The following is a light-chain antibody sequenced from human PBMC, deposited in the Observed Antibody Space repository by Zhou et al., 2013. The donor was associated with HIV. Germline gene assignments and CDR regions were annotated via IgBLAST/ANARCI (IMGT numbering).Light chain of an antibody. Sequence: DIVMTQSPLSLPVTPGEPASISCRSSQSLLHGNGYTYLDWYLQKPGQSPQLLIYMGSSRASGVPDRFSGSGSGTDFTLKIRRVEADDVGFYYCMQGLETPYTFGQGTKLEIK. CDR2: MGS. J-gene: IGKJ2*01. CDR1: QSLLHGNGYTY. V-gene: IGKV2-28*01. CDR3: MQGLETPYT.